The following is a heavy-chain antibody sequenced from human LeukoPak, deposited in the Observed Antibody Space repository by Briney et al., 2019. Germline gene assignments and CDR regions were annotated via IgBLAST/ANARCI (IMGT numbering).Heavy chain of an antibody. J-gene: IGHJ6*03. V-gene: IGHV3-73*01. D-gene: IGHD6-19*01. CDR1: GFTFSGSA. CDR2: IRSKANSYAT. Sequence: PGGSLRLSCAASGFTFSGSAMHWVRQASGKGLEWVGRIRSKANSYATAYAASVKGRFTISRDDSKNTAYLQMNSLKTEDTAVYYCKFGPAIAVAGTGVNYYMDVWGKGTTVTVS. CDR3: KFGPAIAVAGTGVNYYMDV.